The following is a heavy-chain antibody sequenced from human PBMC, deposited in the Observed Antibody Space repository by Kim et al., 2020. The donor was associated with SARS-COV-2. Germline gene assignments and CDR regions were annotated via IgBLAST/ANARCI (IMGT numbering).Heavy chain of an antibody. CDR1: GFTFSSYS. J-gene: IGHJ6*02. Sequence: GGSLRLSCAASGFTFSSYSMNWVRQAPGKGLEWVSSISSSSSYIYYADSVKGRFTISRDNAKNSLYLQMNSLRAEDTAVYYCARDSRFLEWLSPYYYYYYGMDVWGQGTTVTVSS. V-gene: IGHV3-21*01. D-gene: IGHD3-3*01. CDR3: ARDSRFLEWLSPYYYYYYGMDV. CDR2: ISSSSSYI.